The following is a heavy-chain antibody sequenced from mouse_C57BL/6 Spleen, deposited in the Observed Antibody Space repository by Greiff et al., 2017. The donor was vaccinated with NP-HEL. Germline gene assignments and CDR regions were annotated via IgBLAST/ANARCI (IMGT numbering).Heavy chain of an antibody. Sequence: EVQLQESGPGLVKPSQSLSLTCSVTGYSITSGYYWNWIRQFPGNKLEWMGYISYDGSNNYNPSLKNRISITRETSKNQFFLKLNSVTTEDTATYYCARVEGSYYAMDYWGQGTSVTVSS. CDR2: ISYDGSN. CDR3: ARVEGSYYAMDY. CDR1: GYSITSGYY. V-gene: IGHV3-6*01. J-gene: IGHJ4*01.